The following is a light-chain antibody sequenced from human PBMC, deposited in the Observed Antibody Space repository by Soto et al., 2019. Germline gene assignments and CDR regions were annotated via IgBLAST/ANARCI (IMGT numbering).Light chain of an antibody. V-gene: IGKV3-20*01. CDR3: QQYGSSSWT. J-gene: IGKJ1*01. CDR1: QSVSSSY. CDR2: GAS. Sequence: IVFTQSPGTLSFSPGEKTTLSCRASQSVSSSYLAWYQQKTGQAPRLLIYGASSRATGIPDRFSGSGSGTDFTLTISRLEPEDFAVYYCQQYGSSSWTFGQGTKV.